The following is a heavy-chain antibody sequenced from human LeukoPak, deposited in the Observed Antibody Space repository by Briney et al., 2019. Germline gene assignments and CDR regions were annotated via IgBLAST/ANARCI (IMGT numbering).Heavy chain of an antibody. CDR3: ARGEFGDLRYDY. CDR2: ISGSGGTT. D-gene: IGHD4-17*01. CDR1: GFTFNNYA. V-gene: IGHV3-23*01. J-gene: IGHJ4*02. Sequence: GGSLRLSCTASGFTFNNYAMTWVRQAPGNGLEWLSAISGSGGTTYFADSVKGRFSISRDNSQNTLFLQMNSLRVEDTAMYYCARGEFGDLRYDYWGQGSLVTVSS.